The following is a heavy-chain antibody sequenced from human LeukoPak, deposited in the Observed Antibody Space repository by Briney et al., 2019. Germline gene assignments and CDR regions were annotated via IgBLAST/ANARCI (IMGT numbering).Heavy chain of an antibody. D-gene: IGHD3-10*01. CDR2: ISAYDGNT. Sequence: ASVKVSCKASGYTLTSYGICWVRQAPGQGPEWMGWISAYDGNTNYAQRLQGRVTMTTDTSTGTAYMELRSLRSDDTAVYYCARLQTYYYGSGSSRVAFDIWGQGTMVTVSS. V-gene: IGHV1-18*01. J-gene: IGHJ3*02. CDR1: GYTLTSYG. CDR3: ARLQTYYYGSGSSRVAFDI.